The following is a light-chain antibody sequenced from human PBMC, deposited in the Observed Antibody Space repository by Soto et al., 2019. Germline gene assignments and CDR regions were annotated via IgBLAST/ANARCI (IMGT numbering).Light chain of an antibody. Sequence: QSVLTQPASVSGSPGQSITISCTGTSSDVGGYNYVSWYQQHPGKAPKLMIYDVSNRPSGVSNRFSGSKSGNTASLTIFGLQAEDEADYYCSSYTRSSTFYVFGTGTKVTVL. CDR1: SSDVGGYNY. V-gene: IGLV2-14*01. CDR2: DVS. J-gene: IGLJ1*01. CDR3: SSYTRSSTFYV.